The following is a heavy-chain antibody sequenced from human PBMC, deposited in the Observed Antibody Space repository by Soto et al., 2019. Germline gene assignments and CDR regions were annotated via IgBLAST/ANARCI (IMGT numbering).Heavy chain of an antibody. D-gene: IGHD1-20*01. V-gene: IGHV4-39*01. CDR1: GGSISSSPYY. Sequence: QLQLQESGPGLVKPSETLSLTCTVSGGSISSSPYYWGWIRQPPGKGLEWIGNLYYSGNTYYNPSLKSRVTISVDTSKNQFSLKLSSVTAADTAVYYCAVAVTLISGPFDYWGQGTLVTVSS. CDR3: AVAVTLISGPFDY. J-gene: IGHJ4*02. CDR2: LYYSGNT.